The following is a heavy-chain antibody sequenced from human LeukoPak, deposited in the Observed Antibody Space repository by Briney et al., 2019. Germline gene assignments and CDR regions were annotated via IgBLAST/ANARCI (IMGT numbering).Heavy chain of an antibody. Sequence: ASVKVSCKASGYTFTSYYMHWVRQAPGQGLEWMGIINPSGGSTSYAQKFQGRVTMTRDTSISTAYMELSRLRSDDTAVYYCARRSSGCLDYWGQGTLVTVSS. D-gene: IGHD6-19*01. J-gene: IGHJ4*02. CDR2: INPSGGST. CDR1: GYTFTSYY. V-gene: IGHV1-46*01. CDR3: ARRSSGCLDY.